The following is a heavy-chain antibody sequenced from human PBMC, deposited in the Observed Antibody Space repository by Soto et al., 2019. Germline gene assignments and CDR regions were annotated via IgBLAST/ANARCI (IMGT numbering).Heavy chain of an antibody. CDR3: ASKVYGDYSDY. Sequence: GLSVRLSCAACGFSLTSYWMSCVRKAPGKVRGWLATVKQNGSEKSYVQTVKVRFTISRDNANSPLYLQINSLRAEDPGVYYSASKVYGDYSDYWGQGTLVTVSS. J-gene: IGHJ4*02. CDR1: GFSLTSYW. CDR2: VKQNGSEK. V-gene: IGHV3-7*05. D-gene: IGHD4-17*01.